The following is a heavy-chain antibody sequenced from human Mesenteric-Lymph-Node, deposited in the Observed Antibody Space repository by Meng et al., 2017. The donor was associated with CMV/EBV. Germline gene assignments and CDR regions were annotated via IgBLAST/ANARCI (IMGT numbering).Heavy chain of an antibody. CDR3: ARITTYLRGVHGMDV. V-gene: IGHV3-53*01. CDR2: VYDDGDT. CDR1: GFTVNRNY. D-gene: IGHD3-3*01. J-gene: IGHJ6*02. Sequence: GGSLRLSCAASGFTVNRNYMTWVRQAPGKGLEWVSVVYDDGDTYYADSVKGRFTISRDNSKRTLCLQMNSLRAEDTAVYYCARITTYLRGVHGMDVWGQGTSVTVSS.